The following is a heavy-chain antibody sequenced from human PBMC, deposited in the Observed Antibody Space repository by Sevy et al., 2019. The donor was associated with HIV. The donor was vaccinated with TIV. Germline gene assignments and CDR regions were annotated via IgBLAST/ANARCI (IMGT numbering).Heavy chain of an antibody. CDR3: ARAVGFTRGAFDI. CDR2: LYYSGST. CDR1: GDSITTNDYF. Sequence: SKTLSLTCTISGDSITTNDYFWTWIRKSPGKGLGWIGYLYYSGSTAYNPSLKSRVSISTDTTKSHFSLNLNSVTGADTAIYYCARAVGFTRGAFDIWGQGITVTVSS. D-gene: IGHD3-10*01. V-gene: IGHV4-30-4*01. J-gene: IGHJ3*02.